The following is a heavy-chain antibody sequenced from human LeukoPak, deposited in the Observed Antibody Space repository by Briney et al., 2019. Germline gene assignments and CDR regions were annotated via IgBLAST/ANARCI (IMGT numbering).Heavy chain of an antibody. CDR2: ISSSSSYI. J-gene: IGHJ4*02. V-gene: IGHV3-21*01. CDR3: ARSRKWGVLRDGFDY. D-gene: IGHD3-16*01. CDR1: GFTFSSYS. Sequence: GGSLRLSCAASGFTFSSYSMNWVRQAPGKGLEWVSSISSSSSYIYYADSVKGRFTISRDNAKNSLYLQMNSLRAEDTAVYYCARSRKWGVLRDGFDYWGQGTLVTVSS.